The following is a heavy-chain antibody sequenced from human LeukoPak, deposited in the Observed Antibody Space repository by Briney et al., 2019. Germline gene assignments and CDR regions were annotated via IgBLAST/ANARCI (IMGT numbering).Heavy chain of an antibody. V-gene: IGHV1-69*13. D-gene: IGHD5-18*01. CDR1: GGTFSSYA. CDR2: ISPIFGTA. Sequence: ASVKVSCKASGGTFSSYAISWVRQAPGQGLEWMGGISPIFGTANYAQKFQGRVTITADESTSTAYMELSSLRSEDTAVYYCARGSPYSYGYYYYYYMDVWGKGTTVTVSS. J-gene: IGHJ6*03. CDR3: ARGSPYSYGYYYYYYMDV.